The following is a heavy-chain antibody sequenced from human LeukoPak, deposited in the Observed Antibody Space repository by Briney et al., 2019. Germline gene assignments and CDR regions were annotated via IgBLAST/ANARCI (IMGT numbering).Heavy chain of an antibody. CDR2: ISHSGGTS. CDR3: GKEKYNAWSPFYFGY. Sequence: PGGSLRLSCAASGFTFTNYAMSWVRQAPGKGLEWASGISHSGGTSYYADSVKGRFTISRDNSKDTLYLQMSSLRGEDTAIYYWGKEKYNAWSPFYFGYWGQGTLVTVSS. V-gene: IGHV3-23*01. D-gene: IGHD1-1*01. CDR1: GFTFTNYA. J-gene: IGHJ4*02.